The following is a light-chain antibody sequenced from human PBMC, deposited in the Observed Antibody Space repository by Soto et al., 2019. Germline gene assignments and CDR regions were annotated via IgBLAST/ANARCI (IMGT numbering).Light chain of an antibody. Sequence: IQWTHSPSSLSASVLYSVTITCRASQGITSYLAWYQQKPGKAPNLLIYGASTLQSGVPSRFSGSGSGTDFTLAINSLQAEDFATYCCQHYGGMWTFGQGTKVDIK. V-gene: IGKV1-9*01. CDR2: GAS. J-gene: IGKJ1*01. CDR3: QHYGGMWT. CDR1: QGITSY.